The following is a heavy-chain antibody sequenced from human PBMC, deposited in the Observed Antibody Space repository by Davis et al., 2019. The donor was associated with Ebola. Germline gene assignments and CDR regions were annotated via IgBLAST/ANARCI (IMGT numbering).Heavy chain of an antibody. J-gene: IGHJ4*02. V-gene: IGHV4-39*07. CDR3: ASGSNDGSDY. CDR2: IYYSGST. D-gene: IGHD1-1*01. CDR1: GGSISSSSYY. Sequence: MLSETLSLTCTVSGGSISSSSYYWSWIRQPPGKGLEWIGSIYYSGSTYYNPSLKSRVTISVDTSKNQFSLKLSSVTAADTAVYYCASGSNDGSDYWGQGTLVTVSS.